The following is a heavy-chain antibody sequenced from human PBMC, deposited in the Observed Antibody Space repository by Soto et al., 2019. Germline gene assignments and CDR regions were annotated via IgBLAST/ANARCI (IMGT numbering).Heavy chain of an antibody. CDR2: IYYSGTT. J-gene: IGHJ6*02. V-gene: IGHV4-30-4*01. Sequence: SETLSLTCSVSGGSISSGYYYWSWIRQPPGKGLEWIGYIYYSGTTYYTPSLKSRLTMSIDTANDHFSLNLTSVTAADTAVYFCARGHYYYGMDVWGQGITVTVSS. CDR1: GGSISSGYYY. CDR3: ARGHYYYGMDV.